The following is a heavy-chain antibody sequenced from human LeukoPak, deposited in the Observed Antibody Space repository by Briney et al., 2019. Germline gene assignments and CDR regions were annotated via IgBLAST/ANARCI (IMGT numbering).Heavy chain of an antibody. Sequence: KPSETLSLTCTVSGVSIRSYYWSWIRQPPGKGLEWIGYIYYSGSTNYNPSLKSRVTISVDTSKNQFSLKLSSVTAADTAVYYCARHGTSGSYGWFDPWGQGTLVTVSS. CDR3: ARHGTSGSYGWFDP. J-gene: IGHJ5*02. CDR2: IYYSGST. D-gene: IGHD3-10*01. V-gene: IGHV4-59*08. CDR1: GVSIRSYY.